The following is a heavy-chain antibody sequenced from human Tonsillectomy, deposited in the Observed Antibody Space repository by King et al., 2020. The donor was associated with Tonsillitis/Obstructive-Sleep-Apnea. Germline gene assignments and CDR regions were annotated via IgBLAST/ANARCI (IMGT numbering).Heavy chain of an antibody. Sequence: VQLVESGGGLLSPGGSLRLSGAPFGFIFRNAWMNWVRQAPGRGRKWVGRIKGKTDGGPPNYGAPVKGRFTMSRDDSKNTLYLQMNSLKTEDTAVYYCTTDGLRYFDWLHSADYWGQGTLVTVSS. CDR2: IKGKTDGGPP. D-gene: IGHD3-9*01. CDR3: TTDGLRYFDWLHSADY. V-gene: IGHV3-15*01. CDR1: GFIFRNAW. J-gene: IGHJ4*02.